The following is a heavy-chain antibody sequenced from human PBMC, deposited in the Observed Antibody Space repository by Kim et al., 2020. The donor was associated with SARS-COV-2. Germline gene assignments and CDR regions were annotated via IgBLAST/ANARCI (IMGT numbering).Heavy chain of an antibody. D-gene: IGHD1-26*01. CDR3: ASRWEGGMDV. V-gene: IGHV1-69*02. Sequence: AKSAQKVQGRVTITADKSTSTAYMGLSSLRSEDTAVYYCASRWEGGMDVWGQGTTVTVSS. J-gene: IGHJ6*02. CDR2: A.